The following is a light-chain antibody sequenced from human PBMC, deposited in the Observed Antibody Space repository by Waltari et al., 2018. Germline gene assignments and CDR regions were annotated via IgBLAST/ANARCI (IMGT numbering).Light chain of an antibody. V-gene: IGLV2-14*01. J-gene: IGLJ1*01. CDR3: SSYTSSSTQV. Sequence: SALTQPASVSGSPGQSITISCTGTSSDVGGYKYVPWYQQHPGKAPKLMIYEVSNRPSGVSNRFSGSKSGNTASLTISGLQAEDEADYYCSSYTSSSTQVFGTGTKVTVL. CDR1: SSDVGGYKY. CDR2: EVS.